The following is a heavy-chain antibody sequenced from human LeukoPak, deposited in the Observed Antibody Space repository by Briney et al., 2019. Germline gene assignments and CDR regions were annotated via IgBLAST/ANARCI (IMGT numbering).Heavy chain of an antibody. CDR1: GFTFSSYA. D-gene: IGHD6-19*01. CDR3: AKGSSSARPYYFDY. Sequence: GKSLRLSCAASGFTFSSYAMHWVRQAPGKGLEWVALILYDGSNKYYADSVKGRFIISRDNSKNTLYMQMNSLRAEDTAIFYCAKGSSSARPYYFDYWGQGTLVTVSS. V-gene: IGHV3-30-3*01. CDR2: ILYDGSNK. J-gene: IGHJ4*02.